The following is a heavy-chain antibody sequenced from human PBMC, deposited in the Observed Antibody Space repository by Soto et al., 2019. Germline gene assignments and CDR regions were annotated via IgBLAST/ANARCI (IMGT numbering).Heavy chain of an antibody. J-gene: IGHJ4*02. CDR3: AALLHGSIVVVPAATNDY. V-gene: IGHV4-30-4*01. D-gene: IGHD2-2*01. CDR1: GGSISSGDYY. Sequence: TLSLTCTVSGGSISSGDYYWSWIRQPPGKGLEWIGYIYYSGSTYYNPSLKSRVTISVDTSKNQFSLKLSSVTAADTAVYYCAALLHGSIVVVPAATNDYWGQGTLVTVSS. CDR2: IYYSGST.